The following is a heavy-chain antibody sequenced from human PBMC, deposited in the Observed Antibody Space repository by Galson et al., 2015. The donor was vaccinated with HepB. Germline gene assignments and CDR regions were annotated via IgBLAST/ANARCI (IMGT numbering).Heavy chain of an antibody. V-gene: IGHV5-51*03. D-gene: IGHD2-2*01. CDR3: ARRLGYCSSTSCYGENWFDP. J-gene: IGHJ5*02. Sequence: QSGAEVKKPGESLKISCKGSGYSFTSYWIGWVRQMPGKGLEWMGIIYPGDSDTRYSPSFQGQVTISADKSISTAYLQWSSLKASDTAMCYCARRLGYCSSTSCYGENWFDPWGQGTLVTVSS. CDR2: IYPGDSDT. CDR1: GYSFTSYW.